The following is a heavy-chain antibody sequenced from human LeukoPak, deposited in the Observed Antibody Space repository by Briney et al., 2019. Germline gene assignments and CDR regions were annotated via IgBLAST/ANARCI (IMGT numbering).Heavy chain of an antibody. J-gene: IGHJ5*02. CDR1: GGSISSYY. Sequence: SETLSLTCTVSGGSISSYYWSWIRQPPGKGLEWIGYIYYSGSTNYNPSLKSRVTISVDTSKNQFSLKLSSVTAADTAVYYCARADYGDGDGGFDPWGQGTLVTVSS. V-gene: IGHV4-59*08. D-gene: IGHD4-17*01. CDR3: ARADYGDGDGGFDP. CDR2: IYYSGST.